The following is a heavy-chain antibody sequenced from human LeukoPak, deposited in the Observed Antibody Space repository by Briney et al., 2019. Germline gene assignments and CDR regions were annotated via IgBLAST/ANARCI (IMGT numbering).Heavy chain of an antibody. CDR1: GYTFTSYG. CDR2: ISAYNGNT. Sequence: SVKVSCKASGYTFTSYGISWVRQAPGQGLEWMGWISAYNGNTNYAQKLQGRVTMTTDTSTSTAYMELRSLRSDDTAVYYCARDPHRAARYYDILTGYYGDNWFDSWGQGTLVTVSS. V-gene: IGHV1-18*01. CDR3: ARDPHRAARYYDILTGYYGDNWFDS. D-gene: IGHD3-9*01. J-gene: IGHJ5*01.